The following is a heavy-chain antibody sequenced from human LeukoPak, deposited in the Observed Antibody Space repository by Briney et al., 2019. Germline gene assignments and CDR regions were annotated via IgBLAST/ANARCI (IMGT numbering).Heavy chain of an antibody. V-gene: IGHV3-30-3*01. Sequence: PGGSLRLSCAASGFTFSSYAMHWVRQAPGKGLEWVAVISYDGSNKYYADSVKGRFTISRDNAKNTLYLQMNSLRAEDTAVYYCARDRGYSPDYWGQGTLVTVSS. D-gene: IGHD5-18*01. CDR1: GFTFSSYA. CDR3: ARDRGYSPDY. J-gene: IGHJ4*02. CDR2: ISYDGSNK.